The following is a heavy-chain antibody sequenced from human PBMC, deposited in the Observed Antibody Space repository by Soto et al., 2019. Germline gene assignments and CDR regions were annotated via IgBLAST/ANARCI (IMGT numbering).Heavy chain of an antibody. D-gene: IGHD6-19*01. V-gene: IGHV3-23*01. J-gene: IGHJ4*02. CDR2: ITGGGAGT. Sequence: GGSLRLSCVVSRFTFSSYAMSWVRQAPGEGLEWVSAITGGGAGTYYADSVKGRFTISRDNSKNTLYLQMNSLRAEDTAVYYCAKRLSGWYYVDYWGQGTLVTVSS. CDR3: AKRLSGWYYVDY. CDR1: RFTFSSYA.